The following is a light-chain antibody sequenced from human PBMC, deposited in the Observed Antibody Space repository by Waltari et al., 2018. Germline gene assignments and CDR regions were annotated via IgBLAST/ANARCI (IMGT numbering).Light chain of an antibody. CDR1: SSDVGGFNY. CDR2: EVT. J-gene: IGLJ2*01. CDR3: SSYGGNNNIL. V-gene: IGLV2-8*01. Sequence: QSALTQPPSASGSPGQPVTISCTGPSSDVGGFNYVSWYQQHPGKAPKLIIFEVTKRPSGVPDRFSGSKSGNTASLTVSGLQSEDEADYYCSSYGGNNNILFGGGTKLSVL.